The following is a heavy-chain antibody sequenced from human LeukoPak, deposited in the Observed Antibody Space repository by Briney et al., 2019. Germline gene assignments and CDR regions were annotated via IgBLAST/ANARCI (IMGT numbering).Heavy chain of an antibody. CDR2: IYPGDSET. J-gene: IGHJ3*01. CDR3: VRSPRDGYYDAFDV. V-gene: IGHV5-51*01. D-gene: IGHD5-24*01. Sequence: LGESLTFSCKGSGYTFTTYWIGWVRQMPGKGLEWVEIIYPGDSETRYSPSFQGQVTISADKSISTAYLQWSSLQASDTAMYYCVRSPRDGYYDAFDVWGPGLMVTVSS. CDR1: GYTFTTYW.